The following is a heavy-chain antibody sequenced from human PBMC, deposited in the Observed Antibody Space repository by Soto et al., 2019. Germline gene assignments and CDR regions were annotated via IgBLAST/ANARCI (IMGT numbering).Heavy chain of an antibody. CDR2: IWYDGSNK. J-gene: IGHJ6*02. CDR3: ARDYYYGMDV. CDR1: GFTFSSYG. V-gene: IGHV3-33*01. Sequence: QVQLVESGGGVVQPGRSLRLSCAASGFTFSSYGMHGGRQAPGKGLEWVAVIWYDGSNKYYADSVKGRFTISRDNSKHTLYLQMNSLRAEDTAVYYCARDYYYGMDVWGQGTTVTVSS.